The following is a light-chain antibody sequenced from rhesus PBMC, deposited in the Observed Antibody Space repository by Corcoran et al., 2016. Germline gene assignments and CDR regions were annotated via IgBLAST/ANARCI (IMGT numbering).Light chain of an antibody. CDR1: ENVNNY. V-gene: IGKV1-74*01. J-gene: IGKJ3*01. CDR2: KAS. CDR3: QQYNSDPFT. Sequence: DIQMTQSPSSLSASVGDRVTITCRASENVNNYLNWYQQKPGKAPKLLIYKASTLQSGVPSRFSGSGSGTDYTFTISSLQPEDVATYYCQQYNSDPFTFGPGTKLDIK.